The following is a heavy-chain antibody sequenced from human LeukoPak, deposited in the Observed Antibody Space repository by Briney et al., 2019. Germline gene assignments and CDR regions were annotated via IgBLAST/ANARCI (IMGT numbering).Heavy chain of an antibody. Sequence: EASVKVSCKASGYTFTSYAVHWVRQAPGQSLEWMGWINPGNGDTKYSPKFQGRVTITRDTSASTAYVELSNLRPEDTAVYYCASLPYISRASGYWGQGTLVTVSS. CDR3: ASLPYISRASGY. V-gene: IGHV1-3*01. CDR1: GYTFTSYA. CDR2: INPGNGDT. D-gene: IGHD6-13*01. J-gene: IGHJ4*02.